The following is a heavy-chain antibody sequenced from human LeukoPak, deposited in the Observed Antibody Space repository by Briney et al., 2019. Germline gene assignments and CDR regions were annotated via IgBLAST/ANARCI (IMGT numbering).Heavy chain of an antibody. CDR3: ARVTNNNWHSCAY. CDR1: GGSISSNNW. D-gene: IGHD1-1*01. CDR2: VYHSGSP. J-gene: IGHJ4*02. Sequence: SETLSLTCAVSGGSISSNNWWGWVRQPPGKGLEWIGEVYHSGSPNYNPSLKSRVTISIDKSRNHFSLNLSSVTAADTAVYYCARVTNNNWHSCAYWGQGTLVTVSS. V-gene: IGHV4-4*02.